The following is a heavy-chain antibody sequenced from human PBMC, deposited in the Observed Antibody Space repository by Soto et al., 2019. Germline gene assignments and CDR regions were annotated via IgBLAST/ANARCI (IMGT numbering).Heavy chain of an antibody. CDR3: AIGHLWAHE. CDR1: GYTFTSYD. Sequence: QVQLVQSGAEVKKPGASVKVSCKASGYTFTSYDFNWVRQATGHGLEWMGWMNPNSGITGYAQKFQGRVTMTRNTSISTGYMELSSLRSEDTAVYYCAIGHLWAHEWGQGTLVTVSS. D-gene: IGHD3-16*01. CDR2: MNPNSGIT. V-gene: IGHV1-8*01. J-gene: IGHJ4*02.